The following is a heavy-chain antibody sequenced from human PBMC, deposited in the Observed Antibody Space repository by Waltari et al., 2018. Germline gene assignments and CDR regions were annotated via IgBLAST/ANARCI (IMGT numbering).Heavy chain of an antibody. Sequence: SFRSSVWWIWVRQPPGKGLEWIGEISHSETTNYSPSLRSRVTISMDKSKNQISLDLTSVTASDTAVYYCASGGLRNFDWAWGQGTLVTVSS. D-gene: IGHD3-9*01. CDR3: ASGGLRNFDWA. V-gene: IGHV4-4*02. J-gene: IGHJ5*02. CDR1: SFRSSVW. CDR2: ISHSETT.